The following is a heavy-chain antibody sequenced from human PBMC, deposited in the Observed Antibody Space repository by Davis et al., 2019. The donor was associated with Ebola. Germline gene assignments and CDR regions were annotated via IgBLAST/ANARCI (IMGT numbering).Heavy chain of an antibody. CDR3: TTLSTVTTMYFDL. D-gene: IGHD4-17*01. CDR1: AFTFSNYW. Sequence: GESLKISCEASAFTFSNYWMSWVRQAPGKRLEWVGHIKSKTDGGTTDYAAPVKGRFAMSRDDSKNTLYLQMNSLKIEDTAVYYCTTLSTVTTMYFDLWGRGTLVTVSS. V-gene: IGHV3-15*01. J-gene: IGHJ2*01. CDR2: IKSKTDGGTT.